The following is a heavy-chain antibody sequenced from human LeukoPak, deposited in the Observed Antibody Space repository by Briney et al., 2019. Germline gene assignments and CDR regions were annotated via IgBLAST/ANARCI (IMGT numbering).Heavy chain of an antibody. CDR2: IYYSGST. CDR1: GGSISSYY. CDR3: ARHGRLAVAGTGFDY. D-gene: IGHD6-19*01. V-gene: IGHV4-59*08. J-gene: IGHJ4*02. Sequence: KASETLSLTCTVSGGSISSYYWSWIRQPPGKGLEWIGYIYYSGSTNYNPPLKSRVTISVDTSKNQFSLKLSSVTAADTAVYYCARHGRLAVAGTGFDYWGQGTLVAVSS.